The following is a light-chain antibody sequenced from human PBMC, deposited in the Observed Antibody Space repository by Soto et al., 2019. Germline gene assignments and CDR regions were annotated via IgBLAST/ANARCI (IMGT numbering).Light chain of an antibody. J-gene: IGLJ3*02. V-gene: IGLV2-8*01. CDR2: EVT. CDR3: TSFASSNAWV. CDR1: SSDVGAYNY. Sequence: QSVLTQPPSASGSPGQSVTISCTGTSSDVGAYNYVSWYQQHAGKAPKLLIYEVTKRPSGVPDRFSGSKSANTASLTVAGHQAEDEADYYWTSFASSNAWVFGGGTKLTVL.